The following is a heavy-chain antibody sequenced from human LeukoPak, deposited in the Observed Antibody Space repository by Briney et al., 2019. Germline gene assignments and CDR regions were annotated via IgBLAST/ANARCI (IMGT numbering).Heavy chain of an antibody. CDR2: IYTSGST. V-gene: IGHV4-61*02. CDR3: AREDYCSSTSCYTHLDY. J-gene: IGHJ4*02. Sequence: PSETLSLTCNVSGGSISSGSYYWSWIRQPAGKGLEWIGRIYTSGSTNYNPSLKSRVTISVDTSKNQFSLKLNSVTAADTAVYYCAREDYCSSTSCYTHLDYWGQGTLVTVSS. D-gene: IGHD2-2*02. CDR1: GGSISSGSYY.